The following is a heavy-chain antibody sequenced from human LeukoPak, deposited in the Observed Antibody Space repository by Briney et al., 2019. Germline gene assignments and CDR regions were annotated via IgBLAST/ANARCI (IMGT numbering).Heavy chain of an antibody. CDR3: AKDRGTVTTGSWFDP. V-gene: IGHV3-30*02. CDR2: IRYDGSSN. Sequence: GGSLRLSCAASGFTFSSYAMSWVRQAPGKGLEWVAFIRYDGSSNYYADSVKGRFTISRDNSNNSLYLQMKSLSAEDTAVYYCAKDRGTVTTGSWFDPWGLGTLVTVSS. CDR1: GFTFSSYA. D-gene: IGHD4-17*01. J-gene: IGHJ5*02.